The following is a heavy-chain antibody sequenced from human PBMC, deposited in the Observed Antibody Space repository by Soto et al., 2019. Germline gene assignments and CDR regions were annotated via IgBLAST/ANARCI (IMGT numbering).Heavy chain of an antibody. D-gene: IGHD2-2*01. Sequence: PGGSLRLSCAASGFTFSSYGMHWVRQAPGKGLEWVAAISYDGSNKYYADSVKGRFTISRDNSKNTLYLQMNSLRAEDTAVYYCAKDLVRYCISTSCSIDYWGQGTLVTVS. CDR2: ISYDGSNK. CDR1: GFTFSSYG. J-gene: IGHJ4*02. V-gene: IGHV3-30*18. CDR3: AKDLVRYCISTSCSIDY.